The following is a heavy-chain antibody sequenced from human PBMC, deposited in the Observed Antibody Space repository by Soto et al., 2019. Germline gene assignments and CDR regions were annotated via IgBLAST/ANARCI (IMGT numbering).Heavy chain of an antibody. Sequence: ASVKVSCKASGYTFTGYYMHWVRQAPGQGLEWMGWINPNSGGTNYAQKFQGRVTMTRDTSISTAYMELSRLRYDDTAVYYCARDMGVDCSSTRCHHPRYWFDPWGQGTLVTVSS. CDR1: GYTFTGYY. D-gene: IGHD2-2*01. CDR3: ARDMGVDCSSTRCHHPRYWFDP. V-gene: IGHV1-2*02. J-gene: IGHJ5*02. CDR2: INPNSGGT.